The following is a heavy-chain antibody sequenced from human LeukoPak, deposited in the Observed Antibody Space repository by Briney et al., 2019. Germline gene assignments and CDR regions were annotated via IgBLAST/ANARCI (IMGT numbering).Heavy chain of an antibody. J-gene: IGHJ5*02. D-gene: IGHD1-1*01. Sequence: GGSLRLFCAASGFSFGSYAMGWTRQAPGQGLEWVSAISGSGSHANYAESVKGRFTISRDNSKNTLYLQMHSLIAADTAVYYCGSGPVGTTVPWGQGTPVTVSS. CDR3: GSGPVGTTVP. CDR1: GFSFGSYA. CDR2: ISGSGSHA. V-gene: IGHV3-23*01.